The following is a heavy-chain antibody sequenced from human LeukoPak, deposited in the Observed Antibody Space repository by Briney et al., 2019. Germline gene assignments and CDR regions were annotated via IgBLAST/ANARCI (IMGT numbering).Heavy chain of an antibody. Sequence: PGGSLRLSCAASGFTFSSYSMNWVRQAPGKGLEWVSYISSSSSTIYYADSVKGRFTISRDNAKNSLYLQMNSLRDEDTAVYYCARGGGYCSGGSCYSGFDYWGQGTLVTVSS. CDR3: ARGGGYCSGGSCYSGFDY. J-gene: IGHJ4*02. CDR1: GFTFSSYS. D-gene: IGHD2-15*01. CDR2: ISSSSSTI. V-gene: IGHV3-48*02.